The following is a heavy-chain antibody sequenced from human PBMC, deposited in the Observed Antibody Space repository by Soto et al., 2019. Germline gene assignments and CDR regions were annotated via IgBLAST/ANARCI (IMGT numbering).Heavy chain of an antibody. CDR2: IYYSGST. V-gene: IGHV4-31*03. D-gene: IGHD3-22*01. CDR1: GGSISSGGYY. Sequence: SETLSLTCTVSGGSISSGGYYWSWIRQHPGKGLEWIGYIYYSGSTYYNPSLKSRVTISVDTSKNQFSLKLSSVTAADTAVYYCADQTYYYDSSGYYPRWGQGTLVTVSS. CDR3: ADQTYYYDSSGYYPR. J-gene: IGHJ4*02.